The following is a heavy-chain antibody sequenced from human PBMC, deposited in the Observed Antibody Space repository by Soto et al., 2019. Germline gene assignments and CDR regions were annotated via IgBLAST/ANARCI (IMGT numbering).Heavy chain of an antibody. D-gene: IGHD5-18*01. Sequence: QVQLVQSGAEVKKPGSSLKVSCKASGGTFSSYAISWVRQAPGQGLEWMGGIIPIFGTANYAQKLQGRVTITADESTSTAYMELSSLRSEDTAVYYWARAGPEQTAMEYWGQGTLVTVSS. J-gene: IGHJ4*02. CDR2: IIPIFGTA. V-gene: IGHV1-69*01. CDR1: GGTFSSYA. CDR3: ARAGPEQTAMEY.